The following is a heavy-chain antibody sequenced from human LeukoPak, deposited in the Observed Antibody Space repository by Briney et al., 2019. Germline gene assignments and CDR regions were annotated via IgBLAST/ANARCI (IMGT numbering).Heavy chain of an antibody. D-gene: IGHD3-22*01. CDR3: ARLVYESSGPHDGFDI. J-gene: IGHJ3*02. CDR1: GGSISSSSYY. Sequence: SETLSLTCTVSGGSISSSSYYWGWIRQPPGKGLEWVGEINHSGSTTYNPSLKSRVTISVDTSKKQFFLKLSSVTAADTAVYYCARLVYESSGPHDGFDIWGQGTMVTVSS. V-gene: IGHV4-39*07. CDR2: INHSGST.